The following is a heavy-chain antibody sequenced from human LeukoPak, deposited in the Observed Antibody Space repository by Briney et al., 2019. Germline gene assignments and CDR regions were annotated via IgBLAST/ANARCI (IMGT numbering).Heavy chain of an antibody. J-gene: IGHJ4*02. CDR1: GYSISSGYF. Sequence: SETLSLTCTVSGYSISSGYFWGWIRQPPGKGLDWIGIIYHSGSTYYNPSLKSRVTISVDTSKNQFSLKLTSVTAADTAVYYCAREVAYWGQGILVTVSS. CDR2: IYHSGST. V-gene: IGHV4-38-2*02. CDR3: AREVAY.